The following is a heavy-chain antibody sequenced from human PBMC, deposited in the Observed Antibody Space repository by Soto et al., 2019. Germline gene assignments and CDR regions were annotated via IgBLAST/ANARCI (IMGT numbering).Heavy chain of an antibody. CDR1: GGIFSSNA. D-gene: IGHD1-7*01. J-gene: IGHJ5*02. CDR3: AKGEGYKWNYEFDP. Sequence: SVKVSCKASGGIFSSNAISWVRQAPGQGLEWMGGIIPIVGTTKYAQKFQGRVTITADESTSTAYMELSSLRAEDTAVYYCAKGEGYKWNYEFDPWGQGTLVTVSS. V-gene: IGHV1-69*13. CDR2: IIPIVGTT.